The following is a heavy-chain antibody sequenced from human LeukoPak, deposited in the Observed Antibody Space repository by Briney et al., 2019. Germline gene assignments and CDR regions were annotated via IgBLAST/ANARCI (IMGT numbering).Heavy chain of an antibody. CDR2: IPYDGSNK. CDR1: GFTFSSYA. J-gene: IGHJ3*02. CDR3: EKRMVTADDAFDI. D-gene: IGHD2-21*02. V-gene: IGHV3-30-3*02. Sequence: GGSLRLSCAASGFTFSSYAMHWVRQAPGKGLEWVAVIPYDGSNKYYADSVKGRFTISRDNSKNTLYLQMNSLRAEDTAVYYCEKRMVTADDAFDIWGQGTMVTVSS.